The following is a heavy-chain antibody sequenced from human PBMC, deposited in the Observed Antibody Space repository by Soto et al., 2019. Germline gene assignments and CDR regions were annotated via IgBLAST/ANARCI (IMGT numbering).Heavy chain of an antibody. CDR3: ARGAEYSSSFDY. CDR1: GYTFTSYY. V-gene: IGHV1-46*01. CDR2: INPSGGST. Sequence: ASVKVSCKASGYTFTSYYMHWVRQAPGQGPEWMGIINPSGGSTSYAQKFQGRVTMTRDTSTSTLFMELSSLTSEDTAVFYCARGAEYSSSFDYWGQGTLVTVSS. J-gene: IGHJ4*02. D-gene: IGHD6-6*01.